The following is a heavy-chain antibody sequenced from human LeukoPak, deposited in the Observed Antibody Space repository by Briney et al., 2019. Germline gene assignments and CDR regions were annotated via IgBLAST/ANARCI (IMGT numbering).Heavy chain of an antibody. J-gene: IGHJ5*02. D-gene: IGHD2-2*02. Sequence: ASVKVSCKASGYTFTGYYMHWVRQAPGQGLEWMGWINPNSGGTNYAQKFQGRVTMTRDTSISTAYMELSRLRSVDTAVYYCARARDRTCSSTSCYTGPPWFDPWGQGTLVTVSS. CDR1: GYTFTGYY. CDR3: ARARDRTCSSTSCYTGPPWFDP. V-gene: IGHV1-2*02. CDR2: INPNSGGT.